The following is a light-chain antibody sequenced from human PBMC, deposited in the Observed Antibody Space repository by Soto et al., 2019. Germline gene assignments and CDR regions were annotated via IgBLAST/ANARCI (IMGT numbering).Light chain of an antibody. CDR2: DAS. Sequence: EVVLTQSPDTLSLPPGERATLSCRASQSISSYLAWYQQKPGQAPRLLIYDASSRATGISARFSGSGSGTDFTLTISSLEPEDFAVYYCQQLTDWPPQWTFGQGTKVEIE. CDR1: QSISSY. V-gene: IGKV3-11*01. J-gene: IGKJ1*01. CDR3: QQLTDWPPQWT.